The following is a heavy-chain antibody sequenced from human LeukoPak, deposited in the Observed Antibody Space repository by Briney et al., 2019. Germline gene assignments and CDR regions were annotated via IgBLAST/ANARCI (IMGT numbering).Heavy chain of an antibody. Sequence: PSETLSLTCAVSGDSISSWYWSWIRQPPGKGLEWIGYIYHSGSTYYNPSLKSRVTISVDRSKNQFSLKLSSVTAADTAVYYCASLGCSSTSCRRGNYYYYYMDVWGKGTTVTVSS. CDR1: GDSISSWY. CDR2: IYHSGST. J-gene: IGHJ6*03. CDR3: ASLGCSSTSCRRGNYYYYYMDV. V-gene: IGHV4-59*12. D-gene: IGHD2-2*01.